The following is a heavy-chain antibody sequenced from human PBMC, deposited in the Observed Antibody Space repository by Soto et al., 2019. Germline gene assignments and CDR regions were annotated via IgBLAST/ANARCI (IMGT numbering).Heavy chain of an antibody. V-gene: IGHV1-18*01. CDR3: ARVRLAYYDILTGYYTDRDAFDI. CDR1: GYTFTSYG. D-gene: IGHD3-9*01. CDR2: ISAYNGNT. J-gene: IGHJ3*02. Sequence: ASVKVSCKASGYTFTSYGISWVRQAPGQGLEWMGWISAYNGNTNYAQKLEGRVTMTTDTSTSPAYMELRGLRSDDTAVYYCARVRLAYYDILTGYYTDRDAFDIWGQGTMVTVSS.